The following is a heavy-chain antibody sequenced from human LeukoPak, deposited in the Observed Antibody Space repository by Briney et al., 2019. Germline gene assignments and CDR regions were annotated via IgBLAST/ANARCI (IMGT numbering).Heavy chain of an antibody. D-gene: IGHD2-2*01. Sequence: ASVKVSFKASGYTFTGYYMHWVRQAPGQGLEWMGWINPNSGGTNYAQKFQGRVTMTRDTSISTAYMELSRLRSDDTAVYYCARSKGYCSSTSCYPWFDPWGQGTLVTVSS. CDR3: ARSKGYCSSTSCYPWFDP. V-gene: IGHV1-2*02. CDR1: GYTFTGYY. CDR2: INPNSGGT. J-gene: IGHJ5*02.